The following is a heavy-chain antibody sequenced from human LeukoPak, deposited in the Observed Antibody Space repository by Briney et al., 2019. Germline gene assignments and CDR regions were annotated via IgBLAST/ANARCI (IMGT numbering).Heavy chain of an antibody. CDR3: ATDRVVGATGGFDY. Sequence: ASVKVSCKASGYTFTGYYMHWVRQAPGQGLEWMGWINPNSGGTNYAQKFQGRVTMTRDTSISTAYMELSRLRSDDTAVYYCATDRVVGATGGFDYWGQGTLVTVSS. V-gene: IGHV1-2*02. CDR1: GYTFTGYY. CDR2: INPNSGGT. J-gene: IGHJ4*02. D-gene: IGHD1-26*01.